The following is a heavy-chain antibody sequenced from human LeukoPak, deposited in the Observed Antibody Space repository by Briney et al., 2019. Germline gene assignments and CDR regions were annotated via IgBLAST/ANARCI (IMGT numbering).Heavy chain of an antibody. CDR2: IYYSGST. CDR1: GGSISSSSYY. V-gene: IGHV4-39*07. D-gene: IGHD3-3*01. CDR3: ARITYYDFWSGYYQYLVDY. Sequence: PSETLSLTCTVSGGSISSSSYYWGWIRQPPGKGLEWIGSIYYSGSTYYNPSLKSRVTISVDTSKNQFSLKLSSVTAADTAVYYCARITYYDFWSGYYQYLVDYWGQGTLVTVSS. J-gene: IGHJ4*02.